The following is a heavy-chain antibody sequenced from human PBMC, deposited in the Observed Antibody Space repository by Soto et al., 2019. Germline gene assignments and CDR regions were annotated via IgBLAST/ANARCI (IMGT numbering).Heavy chain of an antibody. CDR2: IWYDGSTK. Sequence: GGSLRLSCAASGFTFSSYGMHWVRQAPGKGLEWVAVIWYDGSTKYYADSVKGRFTISRDNSKNTLYLQMNSLRAEDTAVYYCARGDYYYGMDVWGQGTTVTVSS. J-gene: IGHJ6*02. CDR1: GFTFSSYG. V-gene: IGHV3-33*01. CDR3: ARGDYYYGMDV.